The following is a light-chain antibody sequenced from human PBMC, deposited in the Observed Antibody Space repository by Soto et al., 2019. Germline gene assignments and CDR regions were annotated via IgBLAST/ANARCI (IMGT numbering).Light chain of an antibody. CDR3: SSYASSSNV. V-gene: IGLV2-8*01. Sequence: QSVLTQPPSASGSPGQSVAISGTGTSSGVGGYNYVSWYQQHPGKAPKLMIYEVNERPSGGPDRFSGSKSGNTASLAVSGLQAEDEADYYCSSYASSSNVFGTGTKVTVL. J-gene: IGLJ1*01. CDR1: SSGVGGYNY. CDR2: EVN.